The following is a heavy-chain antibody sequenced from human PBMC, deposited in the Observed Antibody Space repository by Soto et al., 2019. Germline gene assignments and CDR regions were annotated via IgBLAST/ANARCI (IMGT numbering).Heavy chain of an antibody. Sequence: GGSLRLSCTVSGFAFNNYGINWVRQAPGKGLEWVSLITDNGGSTYYADSVKGRFTISRDNTKNTLFLQMNSLRAEDTAVYYCAKERATTTAFDYWGQGALVTVSS. V-gene: IGHV3-23*01. CDR1: GFAFNNYG. CDR3: AKERATTTAFDY. J-gene: IGHJ4*02. D-gene: IGHD4-17*01. CDR2: ITDNGGST.